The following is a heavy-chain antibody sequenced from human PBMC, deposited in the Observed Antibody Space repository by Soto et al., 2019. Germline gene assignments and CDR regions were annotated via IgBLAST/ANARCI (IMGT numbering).Heavy chain of an antibody. D-gene: IGHD2-2*01. CDR1: GYTFTNYY. J-gene: IGHJ5*02. CDR2: INPRGGRT. V-gene: IGHV1-46*03. CDR3: SSGWHQLLLGWSDP. Sequence: ASVKVSCKASGYTFTNYYMHWVRQAPGQGLEWMGMINPRGGRTTYPQKFQGRVTMTTDTSTSTVYLELSSLRSEDTAVYCCSSGWHQLLLGWSDPGDRGSLDTASA.